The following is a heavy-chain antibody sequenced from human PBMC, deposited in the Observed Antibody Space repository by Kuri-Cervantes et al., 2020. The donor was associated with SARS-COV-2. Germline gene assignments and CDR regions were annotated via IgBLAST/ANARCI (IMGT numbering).Heavy chain of an antibody. D-gene: IGHD2-21*01. J-gene: IGHJ4*02. V-gene: IGHV3-30-3*01. CDR2: ISYDGNTT. CDR1: GFTLSSYA. Sequence: GGSLRLSCAASGFTLSSYAIHWVRQAPGKGLEWVAFISYDGNTTYYADSVKGRFTISRDNSRNSLFLQMNSLRTEDTAMYYCARDRVGVHDCWGQGTLVTVSS. CDR3: ARDRVGVHDC.